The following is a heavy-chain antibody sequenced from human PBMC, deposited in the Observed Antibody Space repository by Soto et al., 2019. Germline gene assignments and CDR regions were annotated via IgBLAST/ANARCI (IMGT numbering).Heavy chain of an antibody. CDR1: GGSISSGGYS. CDR3: ATEAEGWFDP. J-gene: IGHJ5*02. CDR2: IYHSGST. D-gene: IGHD2-15*01. Sequence: SETLSLTCAVSGGSISSGGYSWSWIRQPPGKGLEWIGYIYHSGSTYYNPSLKSRVTISVDTSKNQFSLKLSSVTAADTAVYYCATEAEGWFDPWGQGTLVTVSS. V-gene: IGHV4-30-2*05.